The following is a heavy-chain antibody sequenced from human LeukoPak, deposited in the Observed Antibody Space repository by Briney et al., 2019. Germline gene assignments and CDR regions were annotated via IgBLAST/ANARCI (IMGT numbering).Heavy chain of an antibody. V-gene: IGHV3-21*01. CDR2: ISGSGGST. CDR1: GFTFSSYS. CDR3: ARGITSIP. Sequence: GGSLRLSCAASGFTFSSYSMNWVRQAPGKGLEWVSAISGSGGSTYYADSVKGRFTISRDNAKNSLYLQMNSLRAEGTAVYYCARGITSIPWGQGTLVTVSS. D-gene: IGHD3-10*01. J-gene: IGHJ5*02.